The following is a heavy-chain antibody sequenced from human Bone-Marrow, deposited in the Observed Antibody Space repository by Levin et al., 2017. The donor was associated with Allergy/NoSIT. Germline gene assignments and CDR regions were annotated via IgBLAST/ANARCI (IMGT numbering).Heavy chain of an antibody. D-gene: IGHD2-2*01. V-gene: IGHV3-23*01. CDR2: ISDSGGST. Sequence: LSLTCAASGFTFSNYAMSWVRQAPGKGLEWVSGISDSGGSTYYADSVKGRFTISRDNSKNTLFLQMNSLRAEDTAVYYCAKVVLGYCSSTICPYFDYWGQGTLVTVSS. J-gene: IGHJ4*02. CDR3: AKVVLGYCSSTICPYFDY. CDR1: GFTFSNYA.